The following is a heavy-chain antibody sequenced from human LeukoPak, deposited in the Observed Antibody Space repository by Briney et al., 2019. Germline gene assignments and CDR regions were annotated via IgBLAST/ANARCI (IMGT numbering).Heavy chain of an antibody. V-gene: IGHV5-51*01. D-gene: IGHD1-14*01. CDR2: IYPGDPDT. CDR3: ARGLTVSDY. J-gene: IGHJ4*02. Sequence: GGSLKISCKASGYTFSNYCIAWVRQRPGKGLEWMGIIYPGDPDTRYSPPFQGQVVISADKSISTAYLQWTSLKASDTAIYYCARGLTVSDYWGQGNLVTVSS. CDR1: GYTFSNYC.